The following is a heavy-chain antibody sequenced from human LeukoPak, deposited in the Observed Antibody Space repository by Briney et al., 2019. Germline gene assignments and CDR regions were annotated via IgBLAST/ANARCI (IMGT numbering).Heavy chain of an antibody. CDR2: ISDSGGST. D-gene: IGHD5-18*01. V-gene: IGHV3-23*01. Sequence: GGFLRLSCAASGFTFSSYAMSWVRQAPGKGLEWVSGISDSGGSTYYADSVKGRFTISRDNSKNTLYLQMNSLRAEDTAVYYCAKLSEQWIQLWKRVDYWGQGTLVTVSS. CDR3: AKLSEQWIQLWKRVDY. CDR1: GFTFSSYA. J-gene: IGHJ4*02.